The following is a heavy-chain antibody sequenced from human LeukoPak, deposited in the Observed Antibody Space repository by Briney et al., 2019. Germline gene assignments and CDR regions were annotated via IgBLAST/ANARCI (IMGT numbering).Heavy chain of an antibody. CDR2: ISDSGGST. CDR1: GFTFSNFA. V-gene: IGHV3-23*01. CDR3: AKVYSRSAWYLFDL. Sequence: PGGSLRLSCAASGFTFSNFAMSWVRQAPGKGLEWVSAISDSGGSTYYADSVKGRFTISRDYFKSTLYLQMNSLRAEDTAVYYCAKVYSRSAWYLFDLWGQGTLVTVSS. J-gene: IGHJ4*02. D-gene: IGHD6-19*01.